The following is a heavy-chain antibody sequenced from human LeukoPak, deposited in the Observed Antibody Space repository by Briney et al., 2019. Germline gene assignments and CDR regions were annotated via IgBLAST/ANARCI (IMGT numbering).Heavy chain of an antibody. CDR1: GYTFTGYY. V-gene: IGHV1-2*06. Sequence: ASVKVSCKASGYTFTGYYMHWVRQAPGQGLEWMGRINPNSGGTNYAQKFQGRVTMTRDTPISTAYMGLSRLRSDDTAVYYCARAGGYSYGYNAFDIWGQGTMVTVSS. CDR3: ARAGGYSYGYNAFDI. D-gene: IGHD5-18*01. J-gene: IGHJ3*02. CDR2: INPNSGGT.